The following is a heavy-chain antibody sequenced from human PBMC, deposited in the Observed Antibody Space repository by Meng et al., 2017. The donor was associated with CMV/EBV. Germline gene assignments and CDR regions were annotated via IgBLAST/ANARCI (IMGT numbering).Heavy chain of an antibody. CDR1: GGTFSSYA. CDR2: IIPIFGTA. D-gene: IGHD5-24*01. J-gene: IGHJ4*02. Sequence: VQLVRSGAEVKKPWSSVKVSCKSSGGTFSSYAISWVRQAPGQGLEWMGGIIPIFGTANYAQKFQGRVTITADESTSTAYMELSSLRSEDTAVYYCARMPRDGYNYIDYWGQGTLVTVSS. CDR3: ARMPRDGYNYIDY. V-gene: IGHV1-69*12.